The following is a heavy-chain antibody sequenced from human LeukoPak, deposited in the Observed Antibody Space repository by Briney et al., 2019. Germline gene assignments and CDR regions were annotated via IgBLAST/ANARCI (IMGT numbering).Heavy chain of an antibody. V-gene: IGHV3-49*04. D-gene: IGHD3-10*01. J-gene: IGHJ4*02. CDR1: GFTFGDYA. CDR2: IRSKAYGGTT. Sequence: GGSLRLSCTASGFTFGDYAMSWVRQAPGKGLEWVGFIRSKAYGGTTEYAASVKGRFTISRDDSKSIAYLQMNSLKTEDTAVYYCTRDGSGSYLIWYFDYWGQGTLVTVSS. CDR3: TRDGSGSYLIWYFDY.